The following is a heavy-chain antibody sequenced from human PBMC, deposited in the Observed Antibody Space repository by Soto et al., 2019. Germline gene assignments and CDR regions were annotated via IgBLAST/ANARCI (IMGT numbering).Heavy chain of an antibody. V-gene: IGHV2-5*02. Sequence: QITLKESGPTLVKPTQTLTLTCTFSGLSLSTTGVGVGWIRQPPGKALEWLALIYWDDDKRYSPSLQSRLTITNYTSKNQVVLTMTNMDPVDTATYYCVQSRCGGDCLQSYSSHSYYGLDVWGQGTTVTVSS. CDR1: GLSLSTTGVG. CDR3: VQSRCGGDCLQSYSSHSYYGLDV. J-gene: IGHJ6*02. D-gene: IGHD2-21*02. CDR2: IYWDDDK.